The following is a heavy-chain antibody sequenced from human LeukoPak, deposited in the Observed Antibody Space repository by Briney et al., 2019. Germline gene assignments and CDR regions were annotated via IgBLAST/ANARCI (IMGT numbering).Heavy chain of an antibody. CDR3: AKDLANRNYYYYYMDV. V-gene: IGHV3-30*02. J-gene: IGHJ6*03. CDR1: GFIFDSYS. Sequence: AGGSLRLSCAASGFIFDSYSMHWVRQAPGKGLEWVAFIRYDGSNKYYADSVKGRFTISRDNSKNTLYLQMNSLRAEDTAVYYCAKDLANRNYYYYYMDVWGKGTTVTISS. D-gene: IGHD2/OR15-2a*01. CDR2: IRYDGSNK.